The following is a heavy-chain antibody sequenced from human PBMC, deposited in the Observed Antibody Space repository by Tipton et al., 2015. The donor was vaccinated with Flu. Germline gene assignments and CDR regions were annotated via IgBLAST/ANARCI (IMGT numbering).Heavy chain of an antibody. D-gene: IGHD5-24*01. V-gene: IGHV3-49*04. CDR2: IGMKAYGGTT. CDR3: TRRDGFNSFDN. J-gene: IGHJ4*02. CDR1: GFTFDEYT. Sequence: SLRLSCTASGFTFDEYTLSWVRQAPGKGLEWVSFIGMKAYGGTTEYAASVEGRFTISRDDSRSIVYLQMNSLKTDDSAVYYCTRRDGFNSFDNWGQGTLVTVSS.